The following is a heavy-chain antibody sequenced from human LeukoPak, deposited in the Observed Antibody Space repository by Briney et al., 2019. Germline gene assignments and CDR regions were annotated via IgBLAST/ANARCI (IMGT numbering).Heavy chain of an antibody. J-gene: IGHJ6*02. D-gene: IGHD7-27*01. CDR2: IYSGGST. CDR3: ARSTWGSRRYYYYGMDV. V-gene: IGHV3-66*02. CDR1: GFTVSSNY. Sequence: GGSLRLSCAASGFTVSSNYMSWVRQAPGKGLEWVSVIYSGGSTYYADSVKGRFTNSRDNSKNTLYLQMNSLRAEDTAVYYCARSTWGSRRYYYYGMDVWGQGTTVTVSS.